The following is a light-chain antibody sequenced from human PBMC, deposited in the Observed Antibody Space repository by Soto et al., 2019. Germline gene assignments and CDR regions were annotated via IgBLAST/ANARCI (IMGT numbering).Light chain of an antibody. CDR1: QSVCSN. CDR2: GAS. Sequence: EIVMTQSPATLSVSPGERATLSCRASQSVCSNLAWYQQKPGQAPRLLIYGASTRATGIPARFSGSGSGTDFTLTISRLEPEDFAVYYCHQYGSSSWTFGQGTKVDIK. CDR3: HQYGSSSWT. J-gene: IGKJ1*01. V-gene: IGKV3-15*01.